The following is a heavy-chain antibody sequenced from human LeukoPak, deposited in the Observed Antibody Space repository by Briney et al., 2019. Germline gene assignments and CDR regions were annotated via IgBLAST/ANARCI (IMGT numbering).Heavy chain of an antibody. V-gene: IGHV3-23*01. CDR1: EFTFSGYA. CDR2: ISGSGGST. Sequence: PGGSLRLSCVASEFTFSGYAMSWVRQVPGKGLEWVSVISGSGGSTYYADSVKGRFTISRDNSKNTLYLQINSLRAEDTAVYYCAKDRQGFGFGEQLDYYYKDVWGKGTTVTVSS. D-gene: IGHD3-10*01. J-gene: IGHJ6*03. CDR3: AKDRQGFGFGEQLDYYYKDV.